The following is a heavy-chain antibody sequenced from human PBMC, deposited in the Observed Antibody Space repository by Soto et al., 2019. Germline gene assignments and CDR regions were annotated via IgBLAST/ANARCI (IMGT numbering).Heavy chain of an antibody. CDR3: ATEESCGGDCYRALDF. CDR2: FDPEDGET. Sequence: QVQLVQSGAEVKKPGASVKVSCKVSGYTFIELSIHWVRQAPGKGLEWMGTFDPEDGETIYAQEFQGRVTMTEDASTDTAYMELSSLKSEDTAVYYCATEESCGGDCYRALDFWGQGTLVTVSA. D-gene: IGHD2-21*02. CDR1: GYTFIELS. J-gene: IGHJ4*02. V-gene: IGHV1-24*01.